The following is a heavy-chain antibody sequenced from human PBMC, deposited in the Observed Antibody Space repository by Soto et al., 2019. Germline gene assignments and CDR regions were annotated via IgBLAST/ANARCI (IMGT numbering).Heavy chain of an antibody. D-gene: IGHD2-21*02. CDR3: ASIPRRGYSYGIDY. Sequence: QVQLQESGPGLVKPSQTLSLTCNVSGGSISSGTSYWTWIRQHPGEGLEWIGHIYFTGATYSNPSPRSRLTMSVDTSKNQFSLKLTYVTAADTATYYCASIPRRGYSYGIDYWGQGTLVTVSS. CDR1: GGSISSGTSY. CDR2: IYFTGAT. J-gene: IGHJ4*02. V-gene: IGHV4-31*03.